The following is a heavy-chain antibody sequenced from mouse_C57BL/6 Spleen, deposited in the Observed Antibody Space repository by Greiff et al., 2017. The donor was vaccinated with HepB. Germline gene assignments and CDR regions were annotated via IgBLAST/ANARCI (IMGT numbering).Heavy chain of an antibody. J-gene: IGHJ2*01. CDR3: ARAYAN. Sequence: EVKLQESGPGLVKPSQSLSLTCSVTGYSITSGYYWNWIRQFPGNKLEWMGYISYDGSNNYNPSLKNRISITRDTSKNQFFLKLNSVTTEDTATYYCARAYANWGQGTTLTVSS. D-gene: IGHD6-5*01. V-gene: IGHV3-6*01. CDR2: ISYDGSN. CDR1: GYSITSGYY.